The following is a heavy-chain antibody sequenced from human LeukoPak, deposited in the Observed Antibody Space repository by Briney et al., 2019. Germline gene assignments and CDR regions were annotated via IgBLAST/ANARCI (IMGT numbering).Heavy chain of an antibody. Sequence: SETLSLTCTVSGGSISSYYWSWIRQPPGKGLEWIGYIYYSGSTNYNPSLKSRVTISVDTSKNQFPLKLSSVTAADTAVYYCARADLGYCSGGSCYAFDYWGQGTLVTVSS. J-gene: IGHJ4*02. CDR1: GGSISSYY. CDR2: IYYSGST. V-gene: IGHV4-59*01. CDR3: ARADLGYCSGGSCYAFDY. D-gene: IGHD2-15*01.